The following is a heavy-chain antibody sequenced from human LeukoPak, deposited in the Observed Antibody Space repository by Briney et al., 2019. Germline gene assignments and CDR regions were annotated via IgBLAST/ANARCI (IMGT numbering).Heavy chain of an antibody. J-gene: IGHJ6*04. V-gene: IGHV4-34*01. CDR3: ARGPAAGLRDV. CDR1: GGSITSYY. CDR2: INHSGST. Sequence: SETLSLTCTVSGGSITSYYWSWIRQPPGKGLEWIGEINHSGSTNYNPSLKSRVTISVDTSKNQFSLKLSSVTAADTAVYYCARGPAAGLRDVWGKGTTVTVSS. D-gene: IGHD6-13*01.